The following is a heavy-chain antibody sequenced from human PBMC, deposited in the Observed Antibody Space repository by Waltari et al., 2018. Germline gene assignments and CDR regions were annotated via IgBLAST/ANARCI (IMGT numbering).Heavy chain of an antibody. CDR1: GFTFSSYG. J-gene: IGHJ4*02. V-gene: IGHV3-33*01. Sequence: QVQLVESGGGVVQPGRSLRLSCAASGFTFSSYGMHWVRQAPGKGLEWVAVIWYDGSNKYYADSVKGRFTISRDNSKNTLYLQMNSLRAEDTAVYYCARAGREQLYSFDYWGQGTLVIVSS. CDR3: ARAGREQLYSFDY. CDR2: IWYDGSNK. D-gene: IGHD5-18*01.